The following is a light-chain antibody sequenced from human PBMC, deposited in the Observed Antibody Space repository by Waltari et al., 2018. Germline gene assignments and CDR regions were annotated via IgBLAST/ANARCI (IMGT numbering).Light chain of an antibody. CDR1: SPNIGAGYG. Sequence: QSALTPPPSVSGAPGQRVTISCTGSSPNIGAGYGVHWFQQIPGTAPKVLISGDNIRPSVVPDRFSASKSGTSASLAITGVQPEDEAVYFCQSHDSSLRWVFGGGTKLTVL. CDR2: GDN. V-gene: IGLV1-40*01. J-gene: IGLJ2*01. CDR3: QSHDSSLRWV.